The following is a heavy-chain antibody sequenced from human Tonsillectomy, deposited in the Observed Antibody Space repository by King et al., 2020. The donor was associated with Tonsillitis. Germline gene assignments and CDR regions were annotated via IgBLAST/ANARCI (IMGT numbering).Heavy chain of an antibody. CDR1: GGSFSGYY. CDR2: INHSGST. CDR3: ASSGDIVVVVAGPVDAFDI. D-gene: IGHD2-15*01. J-gene: IGHJ3*02. V-gene: IGHV4-34*01. Sequence: VQLQQWGAGLLKPSETLSHTCAVYGGSFSGYYWSWIRQPPGKGLEWIGDINHSGSTNYNPSLKSRVTISVDTSKNQFSLKLSSVTAADTAVYYCASSGDIVVVVAGPVDAFDIWGQGTMVTVSS.